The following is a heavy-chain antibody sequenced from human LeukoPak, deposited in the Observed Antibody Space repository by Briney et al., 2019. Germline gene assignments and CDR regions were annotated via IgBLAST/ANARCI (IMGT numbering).Heavy chain of an antibody. CDR1: GYTFTGYY. CDR2: INPNSGGT. D-gene: IGHD3-3*01. J-gene: IGHJ6*02. V-gene: IGHV1-2*02. CDR3: AKWGFDFWSGHFGLDV. Sequence: ASVKVSCKASGYTFTGYYMHWVRQAPGQGLEWMGWINPNSGGTNYAQKFQGRVTMTRDTSITTAYMELSRLRSDNRAVYYCAKWGFDFWSGHFGLDVWGQGTTVTVS.